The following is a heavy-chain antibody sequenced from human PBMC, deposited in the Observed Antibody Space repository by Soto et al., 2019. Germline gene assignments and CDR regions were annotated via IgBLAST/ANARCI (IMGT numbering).Heavy chain of an antibody. D-gene: IGHD2-8*02. CDR1: GFTVSTYG. CDR2: ISRDGGTK. CDR3: TGEVASGY. Sequence: QVQLVESGGGVVQPGRSLRLSCAVSGFTVSTYGMHWVRQAPGKGLEWVAVISRDGGTKYYADSVKGRFTISRDNSRNTLFLEMNSLRGDDMAVYYCTGEVASGYWGQGNLVTGSS. J-gene: IGHJ4*02. V-gene: IGHV3-30*03.